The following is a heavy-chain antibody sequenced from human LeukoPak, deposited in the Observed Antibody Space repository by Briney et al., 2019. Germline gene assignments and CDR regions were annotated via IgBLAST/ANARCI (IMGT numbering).Heavy chain of an antibody. D-gene: IGHD3-22*01. Sequence: ASVKVSCKASGYTFTSYAMDWVRQAPGQRLEWMGWINAGNGNTKYSQKFQGRVTITRDTSASTAYMELSSLRSEDTAVYYCGRVYYYDSSGYHLGVDHWGQGTLVTVSS. CDR1: GYTFTSYA. CDR3: GRVYYYDSSGYHLGVDH. V-gene: IGHV1-3*01. CDR2: INAGNGNT. J-gene: IGHJ4*02.